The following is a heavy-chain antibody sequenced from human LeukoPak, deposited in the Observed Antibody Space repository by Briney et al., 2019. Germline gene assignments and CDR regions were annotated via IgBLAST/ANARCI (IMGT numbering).Heavy chain of an antibody. Sequence: PGGSLRLSCAASGFTVSSNFMSWVRQAPGKGLEWVSVIYSDENTHYADSVKGRFTISRDIFKNTVYLQMDSLTVEDTAVYYCARDQVGYTDGTSWGQGTLVTVPS. D-gene: IGHD5-18*01. CDR3: ARDQVGYTDGTS. J-gene: IGHJ5*02. V-gene: IGHV3-66*01. CDR1: GFTVSSNF. CDR2: IYSDENT.